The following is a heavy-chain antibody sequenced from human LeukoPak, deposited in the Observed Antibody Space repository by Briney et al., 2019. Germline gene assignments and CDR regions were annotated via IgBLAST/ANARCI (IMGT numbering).Heavy chain of an antibody. CDR1: GFTFSSYA. Sequence: PGGSLRLSCAASGFTFSSYAMSWVRQAPGKGLEWVSAISGGGGSTYYADSVKGRFTISRDNSKNTLYLQVNSLRAEDTAVYYCAKTPGGTVTTFFDYWGQGTLVTVSS. CDR3: AKTPGGTVTTFFDY. V-gene: IGHV3-23*01. CDR2: ISGGGGST. D-gene: IGHD4-17*01. J-gene: IGHJ4*02.